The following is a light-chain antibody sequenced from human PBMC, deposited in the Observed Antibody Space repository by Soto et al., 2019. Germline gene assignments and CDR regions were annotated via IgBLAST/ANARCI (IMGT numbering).Light chain of an antibody. CDR1: QSISSW. Sequence: DIQMTQSPSTLSASVGDRVTITCRASQSISSWLAWYQQKPGKALKLLIYAASTLQSGVPSRFSGSGSGTDFTLTISCLQSEDFATYYCQQYYSYPLFGGGTKVDIK. J-gene: IGKJ4*01. V-gene: IGKV1-5*01. CDR2: AAS. CDR3: QQYYSYPL.